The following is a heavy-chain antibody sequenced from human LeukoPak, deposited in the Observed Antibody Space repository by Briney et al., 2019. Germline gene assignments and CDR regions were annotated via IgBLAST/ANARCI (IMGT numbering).Heavy chain of an antibody. Sequence: PGGSLRLSCAASGFTFSSYAMHWVRQAPGKGLEWVAVISYDGSNKYYADSVKGRFTISRDNSKNTLYLQMNSLRAEDTAVYYCARAKQASYAFDIWGQGTMVTVSS. CDR1: GFTFSSYA. D-gene: IGHD6-13*01. J-gene: IGHJ3*02. V-gene: IGHV3-30*04. CDR3: ARAKQASYAFDI. CDR2: ISYDGSNK.